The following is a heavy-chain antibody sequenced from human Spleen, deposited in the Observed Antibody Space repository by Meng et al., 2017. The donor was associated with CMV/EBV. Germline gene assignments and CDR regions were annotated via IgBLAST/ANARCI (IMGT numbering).Heavy chain of an antibody. Sequence: GESLKISCAASGFTFGDYTMHWVRQVPGKGLEWVSGISWDGRSTYYADSVKGRFTISRDNGKTSIFRQMNSLRTEDTAVYYCAKEIWLGWVATIGGLDYWGQGTLVTVSS. V-gene: IGHV3-43*01. CDR1: GFTFGDYT. CDR3: AKEIWLGWVATIGGLDY. D-gene: IGHD5-24*01. CDR2: ISWDGRST. J-gene: IGHJ4*02.